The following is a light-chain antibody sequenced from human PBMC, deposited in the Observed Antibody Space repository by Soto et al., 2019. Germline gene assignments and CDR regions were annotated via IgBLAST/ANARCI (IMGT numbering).Light chain of an antibody. V-gene: IGKV1-5*01. J-gene: IGKJ2*01. CDR3: QQYNSYPYT. Sequence: DIQMTQSPSTLSASVGDRVTITCRASQSISSWLAWYQQKPGEAPKLLIYDASSLESGVPSKFSCSGPGTEFTLTISSLQPDDFASYYCQQYNSYPYTFGQGTKLEIK. CDR1: QSISSW. CDR2: DAS.